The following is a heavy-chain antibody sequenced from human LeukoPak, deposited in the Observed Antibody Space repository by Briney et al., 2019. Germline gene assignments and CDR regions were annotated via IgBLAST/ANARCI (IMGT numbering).Heavy chain of an antibody. Sequence: GGSLRLSCAASGFIFSSYGMHWVRQAPGKGLEWVAVISYDGSNKYYADSVKGRFTISRDNSKNTLYLQMNSLRAEDTAVYYCAKSNEIYFDYWGQGTLVTVSS. CDR2: ISYDGSNK. J-gene: IGHJ4*02. V-gene: IGHV3-30*18. CDR1: GFIFSSYG. CDR3: AKSNEIYFDY. D-gene: IGHD1-1*01.